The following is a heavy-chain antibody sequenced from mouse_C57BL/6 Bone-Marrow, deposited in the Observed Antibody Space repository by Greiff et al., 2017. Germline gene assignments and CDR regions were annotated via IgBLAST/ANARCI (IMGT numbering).Heavy chain of an antibody. V-gene: IGHV1-81*01. CDR2: IYPRSGNT. J-gene: IGHJ4*01. D-gene: IGHD1-1*01. CDR3: ARRDYYGSSYLYDYAMDY. Sequence: QVHVKQSGAELARPGASVKLSCKASGYTFTSYGISWVKQRTGQGLEWIGEIYPRSGNTYYNEKFKGKATLTADQSSSTAYMELRSLTSEDSAVYFCARRDYYGSSYLYDYAMDYWGQGTSVTVSS. CDR1: GYTFTSYG.